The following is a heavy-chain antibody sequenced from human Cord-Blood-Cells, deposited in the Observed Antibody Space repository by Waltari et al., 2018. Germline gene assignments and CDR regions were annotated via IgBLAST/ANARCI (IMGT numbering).Heavy chain of an antibody. J-gene: IGHJ4*02. CDR1: GFTFDDYA. CDR3: AKDLLIAAAGLFDY. V-gene: IGHV3-9*01. CDR2: ISVNSGSI. D-gene: IGHD6-13*01. Sequence: EVQLVESGGGLVQSGRSLRLSCAASGFTFDDYAMHWVRQAPGKGLEWVSGISVNSGSIGYADSVKGRFTISRDNAKNSLYLQMNSLRAEDTALYYCAKDLLIAAAGLFDYWGQGTLVTVSS.